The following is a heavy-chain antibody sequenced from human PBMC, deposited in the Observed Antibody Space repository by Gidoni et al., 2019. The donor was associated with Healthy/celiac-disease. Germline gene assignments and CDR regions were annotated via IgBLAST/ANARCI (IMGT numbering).Heavy chain of an antibody. CDR1: GFPFSSYS. Sequence: EVQLVESGGGLVQPGGSLRRSCAASGFPFSSYSMNWVRQAPGKGLEWFSYISSSSSTIYYADSVKGRFTISRDNAKNSLYLQMNSLRDEDTAVYYCARGGGYYGSADRTRNWFDPWGQGTLVTVSS. D-gene: IGHD3-10*01. CDR3: ARGGGYYGSADRTRNWFDP. J-gene: IGHJ5*02. V-gene: IGHV3-48*02. CDR2: ISSSSSTI.